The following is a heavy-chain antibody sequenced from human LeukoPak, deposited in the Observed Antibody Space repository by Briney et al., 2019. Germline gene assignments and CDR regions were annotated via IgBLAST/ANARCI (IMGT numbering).Heavy chain of an antibody. Sequence: GGSLRLSCAASGFTFSNAWMSWVRQAPGKGLEWVGRIKSKTDGGTTDYAAPVKGRFTISRDDSKNTLYLQMNSLKTEDTAVYYCTTDSSPWGDNDYWGQGTLVTVSS. CDR2: IKSKTDGGTT. CDR3: TTDSSPWGDNDY. J-gene: IGHJ4*02. V-gene: IGHV3-15*01. CDR1: GFTFSNAW. D-gene: IGHD2-21*02.